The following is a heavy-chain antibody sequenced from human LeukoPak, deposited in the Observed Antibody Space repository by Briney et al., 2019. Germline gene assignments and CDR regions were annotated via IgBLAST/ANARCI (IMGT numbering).Heavy chain of an antibody. V-gene: IGHV3-23*01. CDR3: ATSSGWYPKYFDY. CDR1: GFAFSSYP. J-gene: IGHJ4*02. D-gene: IGHD6-19*01. CDR2: ISGSGGDR. Sequence: GGSLRLSCAASGFAFSSYPMSWVRQAPGKGLEWVSAISGSGGDRYYADSVKGRFTISRDNSKNTLDLQMNSLRAEDTALYYCATSSGWYPKYFDYWGQGTLVTVSS.